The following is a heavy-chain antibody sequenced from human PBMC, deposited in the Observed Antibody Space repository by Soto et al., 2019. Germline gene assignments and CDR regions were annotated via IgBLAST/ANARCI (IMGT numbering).Heavy chain of an antibody. V-gene: IGHV3-64D*08. D-gene: IGHD5-18*01. J-gene: IGHJ4*02. CDR2: ISSNGGST. Sequence: GGSLRLSCSASGFTFSSYAMHWVRQAPGKGLEYVSAISSNGGSTYYADSVKGRFTISRDNSKNTLYLQMSSLRAEDTAVYYCVKDPKIPPAGYSYGYDYWGQGTLVTVSS. CDR3: VKDPKIPPAGYSYGYDY. CDR1: GFTFSSYA.